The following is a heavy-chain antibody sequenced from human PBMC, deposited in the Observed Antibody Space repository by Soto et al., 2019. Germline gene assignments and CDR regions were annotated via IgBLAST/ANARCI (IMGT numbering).Heavy chain of an antibody. CDR2: INHSGST. V-gene: IGHV4-34*01. J-gene: IGHJ5*02. CDR3: VREGGDNWFDP. D-gene: IGHD3-16*01. Sequence: PSETLSLTCAVYGGSFSGYYWSWIRQPPGKGLEWIGEINHSGSTNYNPSLKSRVTISVDTSKNQFSLKLSSGTAADTAVYYCVREGGDNWFDPWGQGTLVTVSS. CDR1: GGSFSGYY.